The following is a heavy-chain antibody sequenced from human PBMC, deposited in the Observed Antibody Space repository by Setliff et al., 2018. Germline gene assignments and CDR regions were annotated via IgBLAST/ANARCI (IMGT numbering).Heavy chain of an antibody. CDR1: GFTFNSYG. CDR2: IRLDGSHE. CDR3: AKSVTMIVPGAFDI. V-gene: IGHV3-30*02. J-gene: IGHJ3*02. D-gene: IGHD3-22*01. Sequence: PGGSLRLSCAASGFTFNSYGMYWVRQAPGKGLEWVAYIRLDGSHEYYGDSVKGRFTISRDISTNTLYLQMNSLRAEDAAVYYCAKSVTMIVPGAFDIRGQGTKVTVSS.